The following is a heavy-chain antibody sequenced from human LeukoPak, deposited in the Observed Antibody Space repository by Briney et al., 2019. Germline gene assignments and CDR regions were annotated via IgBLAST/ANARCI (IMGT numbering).Heavy chain of an antibody. D-gene: IGHD6-13*01. J-gene: IGHJ4*02. V-gene: IGHV3-9*01. CDR3: AKGWLVAAAGEYFDY. CDR2: ISWNSGSI. CDR1: GFTFDDYA. Sequence: QLGGSLRLSCAASGFTFDDYAMHWVRQAPGKGLEWVSGISWNSGSIGYADSVKGRFTISRDNAKNSLYLQMNSLRAEDTALYYCAKGWLVAAAGEYFDYWGQGTLVTVSS.